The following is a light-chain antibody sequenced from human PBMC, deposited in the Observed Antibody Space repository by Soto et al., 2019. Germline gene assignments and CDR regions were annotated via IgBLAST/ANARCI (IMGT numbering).Light chain of an antibody. CDR1: STDFVGYNR. J-gene: IGLJ1*01. CDR3: ISYTSDDVRYV. CDR2: EVS. V-gene: IGLV2-18*02. Sequence: QSVLTQPPSVSGSPGQSVTISCTGTSTDFVGYNRVSWYQQPPGTAPKLMIYEVSKRPSGVPDRFSGSKSGNTASLTISGLQAADEADYYCISYTSDDVRYVFGTGTKVTVL.